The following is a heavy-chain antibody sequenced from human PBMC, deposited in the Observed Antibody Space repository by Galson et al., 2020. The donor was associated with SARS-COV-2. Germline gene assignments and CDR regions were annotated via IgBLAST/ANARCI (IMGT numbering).Heavy chain of an antibody. CDR3: ARGRPHHYGSGTYYNNFDN. CDR1: GDSVTRDNYL. V-gene: IGHV4-61*02. CDR2: IHTSGSA. D-gene: IGHD3-10*01. Sequence: SQTLSLTCTVSGDSVTRDNYLWSWIRQPAGKGLEWIGRIHTSGSAIYNPSLKSRLRIFLDMSKNQFSLDLTSVTAADTAVYYCARGRPHHYGSGTYYNNFDNWGPGTLVTVSS. J-gene: IGHJ4*02.